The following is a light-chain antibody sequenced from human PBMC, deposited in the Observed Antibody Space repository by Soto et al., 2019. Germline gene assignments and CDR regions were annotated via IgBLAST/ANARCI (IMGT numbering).Light chain of an antibody. CDR2: GAS. V-gene: IGKV3D-20*02. Sequence: EIVLTQPPCTLSLSPGERATLPRIASQSVSSTYLAWYQQRPGQAPRLLIYGASSRATGIPDRFSGSGSGTDFTLTISSLEPEDFAVYYCQQRSNWPRTFGQGTKVDIK. J-gene: IGKJ1*01. CDR3: QQRSNWPRT. CDR1: QSVSSTY.